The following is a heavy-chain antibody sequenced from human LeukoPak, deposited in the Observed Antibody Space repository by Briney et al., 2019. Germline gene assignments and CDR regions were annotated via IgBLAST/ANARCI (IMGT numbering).Heavy chain of an antibody. Sequence: PGGSLRLSCAASGFTFGDYAMHWVRQTPGKALEWVSSISWNSGDIQYVDSVKGRFTISRDNSKNSLYLQMNSLRSEDTAFYYCAKDIAPHYDIIAGLLWEATFDYWGQGTLVTVSS. V-gene: IGHV3-9*01. CDR1: GFTFGDYA. J-gene: IGHJ4*02. CDR3: AKDIAPHYDIIAGLLWEATFDY. CDR2: ISWNSGDI. D-gene: IGHD3-9*01.